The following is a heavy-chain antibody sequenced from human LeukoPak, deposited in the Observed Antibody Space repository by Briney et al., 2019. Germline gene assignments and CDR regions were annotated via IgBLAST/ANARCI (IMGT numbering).Heavy chain of an antibody. CDR3: ARSSSGSYFLGC. CDR2: TSSSSSYI. Sequence: GGSLRLSCAASGFTFSSYSMNWVRQAPGKGLEWVSSTSSSSSYIYYADSVKGRFTISRDNAKNSLYLQMNSLRAEDTAVYYCARSSSGSYFLGCWGQGTLVTVSS. D-gene: IGHD1-26*01. V-gene: IGHV3-21*01. CDR1: GFTFSSYS. J-gene: IGHJ4*02.